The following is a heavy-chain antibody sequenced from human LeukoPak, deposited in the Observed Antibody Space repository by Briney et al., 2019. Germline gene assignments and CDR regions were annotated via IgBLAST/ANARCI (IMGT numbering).Heavy chain of an antibody. CDR2: ISSSGSTI. Sequence: GGSLRLSCAASGVNFSDYYMSWIRQAPGKGLEWVSYISSSGSTIYYADSVKGRFTISRDNAKNSLYLQMNSLRAEDTAVYYCARAVSEAYYFDYWGQGTLVTVSS. V-gene: IGHV3-11*01. CDR1: GVNFSDYY. CDR3: ARAVSEAYYFDY. D-gene: IGHD3-10*01. J-gene: IGHJ4*02.